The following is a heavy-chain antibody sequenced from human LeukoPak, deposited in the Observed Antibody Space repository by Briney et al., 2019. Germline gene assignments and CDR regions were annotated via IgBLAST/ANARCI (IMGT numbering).Heavy chain of an antibody. V-gene: IGHV3-20*04. CDR1: GFTFDDYG. D-gene: IGHD3-9*01. J-gene: IGHJ5*02. CDR3: AREESGYDILTGYYTGEYWFDP. Sequence: PGGSLRLSCAASGFTFDDYGMSWVRQAPGKGLEWVSGINWNGGSTGYADSVKGRFTISRDNAKNSLYLQMNSLRAEDTAVYYCAREESGYDILTGYYTGEYWFDPWGQGTLVTVSS. CDR2: INWNGGST.